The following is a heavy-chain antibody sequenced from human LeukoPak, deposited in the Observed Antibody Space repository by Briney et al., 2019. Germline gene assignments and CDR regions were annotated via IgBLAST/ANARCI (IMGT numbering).Heavy chain of an antibody. J-gene: IGHJ4*02. CDR3: ARGGPRYCSGGSCYFGY. D-gene: IGHD2-15*01. CDR2: INHSGST. V-gene: IGHV4-34*01. Sequence: SETLSLTCAVYGGSFSGYYWSWIRQPPGKGLEWIGEINHSGSTNYNPSLKSRVTISVDTSKNQFSLKLGSVTAADTAVYYCARGGPRYCSGGSCYFGYWGQGTLVTVSS. CDR1: GGSFSGYY.